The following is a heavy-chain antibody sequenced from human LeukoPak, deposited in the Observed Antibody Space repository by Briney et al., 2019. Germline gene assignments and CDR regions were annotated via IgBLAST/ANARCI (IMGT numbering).Heavy chain of an antibody. Sequence: KASETLSLTCTVSGGAISSYYWSWIRQPAGRGLEWIGLIYTSGSTYYNPSLKSRVTMSVDTSKNQFSLKLNSVSAADTAVYYCARATGTYYYYMDVWGKGTTVTVSS. CDR1: GGAISSYY. V-gene: IGHV4-4*07. D-gene: IGHD1-1*01. CDR3: ARATGTYYYYMDV. J-gene: IGHJ6*03. CDR2: IYTSGST.